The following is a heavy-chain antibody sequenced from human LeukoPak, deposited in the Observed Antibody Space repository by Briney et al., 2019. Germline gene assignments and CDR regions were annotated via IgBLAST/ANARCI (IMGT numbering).Heavy chain of an antibody. D-gene: IGHD5-18*01. J-gene: IGHJ4*02. Sequence: QPGRPLRLSCAASGFTFSSYGMHWVRQAPGKGLEWVAVIWYDGSNKYYADSVKGRFTISRDNSKNTLYLQMNSLRAEDTAVYYCARAEGYADYFDYWGQGTLVTVSS. CDR3: ARAEGYADYFDY. V-gene: IGHV3-33*01. CDR1: GFTFSSYG. CDR2: IWYDGSNK.